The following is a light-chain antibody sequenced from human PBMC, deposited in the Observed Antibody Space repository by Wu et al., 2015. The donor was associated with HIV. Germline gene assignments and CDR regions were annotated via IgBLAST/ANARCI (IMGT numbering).Light chain of an antibody. J-gene: IGKJ1*01. Sequence: EIVLTQSPATLSLSPGERATLSCRASQSVRSFLAWYQQKPGQAPRLLIYDGFVRAPGIPARFSGSGSGTGFTLTISSLQPEDVATYYCQKYNTAPWTFGQGTKVEMK. CDR2: DGF. CDR1: QSVRSF. V-gene: IGKV3-11*01. CDR3: QKYNTAPWT.